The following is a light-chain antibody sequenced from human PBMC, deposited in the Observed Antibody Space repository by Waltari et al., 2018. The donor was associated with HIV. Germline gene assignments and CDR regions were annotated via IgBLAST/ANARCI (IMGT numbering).Light chain of an antibody. V-gene: IGLV2-14*01. CDR1: SSAVGGYNY. J-gene: IGLJ2*01. Sequence: QSALTQSASVSGSPGQSLTISCTGTSSAVGGYNYVSWYQQHPGKAPKLVIYNVSNRPSGVSNRFSGSKSGNTASLTISGLQAEDEAEYYCSSYTSSNTVIFGGGTRVTVL. CDR3: SSYTSSNTVI. CDR2: NVS.